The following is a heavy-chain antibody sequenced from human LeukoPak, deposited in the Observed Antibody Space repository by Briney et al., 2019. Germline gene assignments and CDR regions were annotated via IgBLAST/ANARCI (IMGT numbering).Heavy chain of an antibody. CDR3: VKNFWSDKYYFYYMDV. J-gene: IGHJ6*03. V-gene: IGHV3-23*01. CDR1: GFTFSSYW. Sequence: PGGSLRLSCAVSGFTFSSYWMHWVRQAPGKGLEWVSAISGTSDSTYYADSVKGRFTISRDNPKNTLYLQMNSLRAEDTAVYYCVKNFWSDKYYFYYMDVWGKGTTVTVSS. D-gene: IGHD3-3*01. CDR2: ISGTSDST.